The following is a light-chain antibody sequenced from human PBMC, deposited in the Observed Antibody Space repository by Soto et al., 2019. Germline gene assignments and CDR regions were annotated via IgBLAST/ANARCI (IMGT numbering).Light chain of an antibody. J-gene: IGKJ1*01. V-gene: IGKV3-15*01. CDR1: QSVSSN. CDR3: QQYNNWGT. CDR2: GAS. Sequence: EIVMTQSPATLSVSPGERATLSCRASQSVSSNLAWYQQKPGQAPWLLIYGASTRATGIPARFSGSGSGTEFTLTISSLQSEEFAVYYCQQYNNWGTFGQGTKVEIK.